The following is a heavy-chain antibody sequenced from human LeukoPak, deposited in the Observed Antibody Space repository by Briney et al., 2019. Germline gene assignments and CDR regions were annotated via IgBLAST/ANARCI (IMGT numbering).Heavy chain of an antibody. J-gene: IGHJ4*02. CDR2: ISSSSSTI. CDR3: ASVGEYYYDSSGYYRDY. V-gene: IGHV3-48*04. D-gene: IGHD3-22*01. Sequence: GGSLRLSCAASGFTFNNYAMNWVRQAPGKGLEWVSYISSSSSTIYYADSVKGRFTISRDNAKNSLYLQMNSLRAEDTAVYYCASVGEYYYDSSGYYRDYWGQGTLVTVSS. CDR1: GFTFNNYA.